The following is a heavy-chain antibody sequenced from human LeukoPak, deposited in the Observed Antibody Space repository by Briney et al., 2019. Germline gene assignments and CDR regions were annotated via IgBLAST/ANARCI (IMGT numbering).Heavy chain of an antibody. D-gene: IGHD3-10*01. CDR3: TTYGMVRGL. V-gene: IGHV3-15*01. Sequence: VGSLRLSCAASGFTFSNAWMSWVRQAPGKGLEWVGRIKSKTDGGKTDYAATVKGRFTISRDDSKNTLYLQMNSLKTEDTVVYYCTTYGMVRGLWGQGTLVTVSS. CDR2: IKSKTDGGKT. J-gene: IGHJ4*02. CDR1: GFTFSNAW.